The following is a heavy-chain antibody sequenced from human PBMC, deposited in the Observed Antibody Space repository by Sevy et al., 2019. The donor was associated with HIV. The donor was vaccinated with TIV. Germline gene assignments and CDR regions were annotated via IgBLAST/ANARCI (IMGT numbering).Heavy chain of an antibody. V-gene: IGHV3-30*04. J-gene: IGHJ6*02. CDR3: ARDLPSAVINPFYYYGLDV. D-gene: IGHD3-22*01. CDR1: GFTFSIYA. Sequence: GGSLRLSCAASGFTFSIYAMHWVRQAPDKGLEWVAVISYDGGFKYFAHSVKGRVTISRDNSKNTLYLQMNSLRPEDTAVYYCARDLPSAVINPFYYYGLDVWGQGTTVTVSS. CDR2: ISYDGGFK.